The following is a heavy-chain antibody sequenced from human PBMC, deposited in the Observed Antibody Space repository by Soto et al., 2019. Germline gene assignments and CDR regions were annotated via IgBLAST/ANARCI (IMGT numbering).Heavy chain of an antibody. CDR2: IHYSGST. V-gene: IGHV4-59*01. CDR1: GGSISGSY. D-gene: IGHD2-15*01. J-gene: IGHJ4*02. CDR3: TKYRRTDAEGYSFDY. Sequence: SETLSLTCTVSGGSISGSYWSWIRQTPGKVLEWVGYIHYSGSTNYNPSLKSRVTMSVDSAKNQFSLQLSSVTAADTAVYFCTKYRRTDAEGYSFDYWGQGAMVTSPQ.